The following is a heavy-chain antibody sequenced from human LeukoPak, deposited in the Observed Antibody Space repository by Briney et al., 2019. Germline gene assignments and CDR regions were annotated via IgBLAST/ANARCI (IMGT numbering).Heavy chain of an antibody. CDR2: ISWNSGSI. CDR3: AKDRFGSPLGYFDY. Sequence: GGSLRLSCAASGFTFDDYAMHWVRQAPGKGLEWVSGISWNSGSIVYADSVKGRLTISRDNAKNSLYLQMNSLRAEDTALYYCAKDRFGSPLGYFDYWGQGTLVAVSS. D-gene: IGHD3-10*01. CDR1: GFTFDDYA. J-gene: IGHJ4*02. V-gene: IGHV3-9*01.